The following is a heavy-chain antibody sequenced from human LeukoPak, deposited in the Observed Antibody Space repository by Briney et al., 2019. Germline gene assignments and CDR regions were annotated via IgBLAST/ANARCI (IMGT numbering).Heavy chain of an antibody. V-gene: IGHV4-59*01. CDR1: GGSISSYY. CDR2: IYYSGST. Sequence: PSETLSLTCTVSGGSISSYYWSWIRQPPGKGLEWIGYIYYSGSTNYNPALKSRVTISVDTSKNQFSLKQSSVTAADTAVYYCARGVTADAFDIWGQGTMVTVSS. J-gene: IGHJ3*02. D-gene: IGHD2-21*02. CDR3: ARGVTADAFDI.